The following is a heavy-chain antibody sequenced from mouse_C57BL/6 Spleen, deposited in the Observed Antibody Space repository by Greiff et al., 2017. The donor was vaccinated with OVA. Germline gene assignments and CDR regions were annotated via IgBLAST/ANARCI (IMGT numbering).Heavy chain of an antibody. CDR3: AIRGLRSYYAMDY. CDR1: GYTFTSYW. CDR2: IYPSDSET. Sequence: QVQLQQPGAELVRPGSSVKLSCKASGYTFTSYWMDWVKQRPGQGLEWIGNIYPSDSETHYNQKFKDKATLTVDKSSSTAYMQLSSLTSEDSAVYYCAIRGLRSYYAMDYWGQGTSVTVSS. D-gene: IGHD2-4*01. J-gene: IGHJ4*01. V-gene: IGHV1-61*01.